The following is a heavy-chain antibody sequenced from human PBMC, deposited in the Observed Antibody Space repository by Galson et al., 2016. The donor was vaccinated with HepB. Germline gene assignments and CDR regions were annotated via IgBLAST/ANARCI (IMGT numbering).Heavy chain of an antibody. CDR1: GFMFSSYV. CDR3: ARWLEEFQLPTMYAMDV. J-gene: IGHJ6*02. CDR2: ISSTSRHI. V-gene: IGHV3-21*01. Sequence: SLRLSCAASGFMFSSYVMHWVRQAPGRGLESVSSISSTSRHIFYADSVKGRFTISRDNAKNSLYLQMNSLRAEDMAVYYCARWLEEFQLPTMYAMDVWGHGTTVTVSS. D-gene: IGHD3-10*01.